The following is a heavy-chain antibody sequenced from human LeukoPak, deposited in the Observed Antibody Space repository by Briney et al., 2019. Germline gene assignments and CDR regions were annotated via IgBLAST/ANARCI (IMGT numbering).Heavy chain of an antibody. Sequence: SETLSLTCTVSGGSISSYYWRWIRQPPGKGLEWIGYIYYSGSTNYNPSLKSRVTISVDTSKNQFSLKLSSVTAADTAVYYCARQYSSSSYFDYWGQGTLVTVSS. D-gene: IGHD6-6*01. CDR1: GGSISSYY. CDR3: ARQYSSSSYFDY. CDR2: IYYSGST. J-gene: IGHJ4*02. V-gene: IGHV4-59*01.